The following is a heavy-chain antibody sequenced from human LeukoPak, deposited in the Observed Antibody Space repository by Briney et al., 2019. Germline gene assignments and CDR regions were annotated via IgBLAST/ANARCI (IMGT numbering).Heavy chain of an antibody. CDR2: IGADSGDTHGDT. Sequence: ASVKVSCKASGYRLRNHGISWVRQAPGQGLEWMGWIGADSGDTHGDTHYAEKLQGRVTMTTDTSTDTAYMDLRSLTSDDTAVYYCARGSSPYNWYFDLWGRGTLVSVSS. D-gene: IGHD4-11*01. CDR1: GYRLRNHG. J-gene: IGHJ2*01. CDR3: ARGSSPYNWYFDL. V-gene: IGHV1-18*01.